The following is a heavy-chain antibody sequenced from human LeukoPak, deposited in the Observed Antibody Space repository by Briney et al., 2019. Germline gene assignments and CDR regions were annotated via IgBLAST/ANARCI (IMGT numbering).Heavy chain of an antibody. D-gene: IGHD3-16*01. CDR2: ISYDGSNK. J-gene: IGHJ6*03. Sequence: PGRSLRLSCAASGFTFSSYAMHWVRQAPGKGLEWVAVISYDGSNKYYADSVKGRFTISRDNSKNTLYLQMNSLRAEDTAVYYCAKMGDRFGLWGHKTKYYMDVWGKGTTVTVSS. V-gene: IGHV3-30*04. CDR1: GFTFSSYA. CDR3: AKMGDRFGLWGHKTKYYMDV.